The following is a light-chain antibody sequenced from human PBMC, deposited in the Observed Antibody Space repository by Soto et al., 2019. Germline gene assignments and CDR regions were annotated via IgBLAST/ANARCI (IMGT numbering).Light chain of an antibody. J-gene: IGKJ1*01. CDR2: GAS. CDR1: QSVSNNY. V-gene: IGKV3-20*01. CDR3: QQYGSSGT. Sequence: EIVLTQSPGTLSLSPGERATLSCRASQSVSNNYLAWYQQKPGQAPRLLIYGASNRATGIPDRFSGSGSGTDFALTISRMEPEDFAVYYCQQYGSSGTFGQETKVEIK.